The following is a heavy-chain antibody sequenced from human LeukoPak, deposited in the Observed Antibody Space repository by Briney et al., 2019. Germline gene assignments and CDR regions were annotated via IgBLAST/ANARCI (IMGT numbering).Heavy chain of an antibody. CDR1: GGSISSYY. D-gene: IGHD1-1*01. V-gene: IGHV4-59*01. J-gene: IGHJ3*02. CDR3: ARTAGTDAFVI. Sequence: SETLSLTCTVSGGSISSYYWSWIRQPPGKGLEWIGYIYYSGSTNYNPSLKSRVTISVDTSKNQFSLKLSSVTAADTAVYYCARTAGTDAFVIWGQGTMVTVSS. CDR2: IYYSGST.